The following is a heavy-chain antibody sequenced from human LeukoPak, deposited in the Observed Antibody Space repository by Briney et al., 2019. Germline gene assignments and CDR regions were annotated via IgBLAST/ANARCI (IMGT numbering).Heavy chain of an antibody. CDR1: VYTFTGYY. Sequence: ASVKVSCKSSVYTFTGYYMHWVRQAPGQGLEWMGWINPNSGSTKYAQKLQGRVTMTRDTSISTAYMELNRLPSNDTAVYYFLRRYSSSAPVFGYWGQGTLVTVSS. D-gene: IGHD6-6*01. CDR3: LRRYSSSAPVFGY. V-gene: IGHV1-2*02. CDR2: INPNSGST. J-gene: IGHJ4*02.